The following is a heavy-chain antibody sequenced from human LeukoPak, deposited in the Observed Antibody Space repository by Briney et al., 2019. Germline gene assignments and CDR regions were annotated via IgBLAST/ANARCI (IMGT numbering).Heavy chain of an antibody. J-gene: IGHJ5*02. D-gene: IGHD6-6*01. Sequence: PSETLSLTCAVYGGSFSGYYWTWIRQPPGKGLDWIGEVNYGGDTNYNPALKSRVTISVDTSKNQFSLKLTSVTAANTAIYYCARDASSMFPNYFDPWGQGIPVIVSS. V-gene: IGHV4-34*09. CDR2: VNYGGDT. CDR3: ARDASSMFPNYFDP. CDR1: GGSFSGYY.